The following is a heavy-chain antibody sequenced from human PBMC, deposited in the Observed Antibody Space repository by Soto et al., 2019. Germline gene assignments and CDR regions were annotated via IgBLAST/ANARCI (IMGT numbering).Heavy chain of an antibody. V-gene: IGHV4-59*01. Sequence: SETLSLTCTVSGGCISSYYWSWIRQPPGKGLEWIGYIYYSGSTNYNPSLKSRVTISVDTSKNQFSLKLSSVTAADTAVYYCAREKDYGDSFDYWGQGTLVTVSS. D-gene: IGHD4-17*01. CDR2: IYYSGST. J-gene: IGHJ4*02. CDR3: AREKDYGDSFDY. CDR1: GGCISSYY.